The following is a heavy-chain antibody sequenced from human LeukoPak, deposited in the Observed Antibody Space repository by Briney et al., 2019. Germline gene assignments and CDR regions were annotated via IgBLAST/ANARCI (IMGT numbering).Heavy chain of an antibody. V-gene: IGHV1-69*13. CDR2: IIPIFGTA. CDR1: GGTFSSYA. CDR3: ARVDTIFGVVPFDP. Sequence: SVKVSCKASGGTFSSYAISWVRQAPGQGLEWMGGIIPIFGTANYAQKFQGRVTITADESTSTAYMELSSLRSEDTAVYYCARVDTIFGVVPFDPWGQGTLVTVSS. D-gene: IGHD3-3*01. J-gene: IGHJ5*02.